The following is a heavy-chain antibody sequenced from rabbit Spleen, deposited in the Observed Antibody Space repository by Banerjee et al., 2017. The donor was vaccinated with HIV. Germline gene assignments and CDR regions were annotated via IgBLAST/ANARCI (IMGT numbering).Heavy chain of an antibody. CDR3: ARDLAAVIGWNFNL. D-gene: IGHD1-1*01. V-gene: IGHV1S40*01. CDR1: GFSFSSSYY. J-gene: IGHJ4*01. CDR2: MNTATGKA. Sequence: QSLEESGGDMVKPGASLTLTCTASGFSFSSSYYMCWVRQAPGKGLEWIGCMNTATGKAVYATWASGRFTISRRSSTTVTLQIIRLTAADTATYFCARDLAAVIGWNFNLLGPGTLVTVS.